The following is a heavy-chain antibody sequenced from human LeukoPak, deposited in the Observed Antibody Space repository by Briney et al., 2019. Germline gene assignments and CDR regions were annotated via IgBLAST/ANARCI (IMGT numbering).Heavy chain of an antibody. CDR2: VRGSDAGT. D-gene: IGHD1-26*01. Sequence: GGSLRLSCAASGFTFSSYAMNWVRQAPGKGLEWVSAVRGSDAGTSYTDSVKGRFTISRDNSKNTLYLQMNSLRAEDTAVYYCAKNRGGSYYSGSDYWGQGTLVTVSS. CDR1: GFTFSSYA. CDR3: AKNRGGSYYSGSDY. J-gene: IGHJ4*02. V-gene: IGHV3-23*01.